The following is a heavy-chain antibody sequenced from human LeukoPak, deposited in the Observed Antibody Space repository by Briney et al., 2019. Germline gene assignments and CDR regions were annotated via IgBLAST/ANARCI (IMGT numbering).Heavy chain of an antibody. CDR1: GGTFSSYA. CDR2: IIPIFGTA. D-gene: IGHD3-22*01. V-gene: IGHV1-69*13. J-gene: IGHJ4*02. Sequence: SVKVSCKASGGTFSSYAISWVLQAPGQGLEWMGGIIPIFGTANYAQKFQGRVTITADESTSTAYMELSSLRSEDTAVYYCATEGEGIYYDSSGALPLYDYWGQGTLVTVSS. CDR3: ATEGEGIYYDSSGALPLYDY.